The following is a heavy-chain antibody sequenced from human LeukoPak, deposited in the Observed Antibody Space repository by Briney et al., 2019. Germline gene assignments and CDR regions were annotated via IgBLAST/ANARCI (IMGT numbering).Heavy chain of an antibody. CDR3: ARGRRDYYGSGHLDY. J-gene: IGHJ4*02. Sequence: TGGSLRLSCAASGFTFSSYEMNWVRQAPGKGLEWISYISGSSSNIYFADSVKGRFIISRDNAKNSLYLQMNSLSAEDTGVYYCARGRRDYYGSGHLDYWGQGTLVTVSS. D-gene: IGHD3-10*01. CDR2: ISGSSSNI. V-gene: IGHV3-48*03. CDR1: GFTFSSYE.